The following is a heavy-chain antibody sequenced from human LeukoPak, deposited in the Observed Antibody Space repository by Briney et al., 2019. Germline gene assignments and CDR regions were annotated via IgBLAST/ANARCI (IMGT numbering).Heavy chain of an antibody. CDR3: ARVSGYSYGGNDY. Sequence: TSETLSLTCAVYGGSFSGYYWSWIRQPPGKGLEWIGEINHSGSTNYNPSLKSRVTISVDTSKNQFSLKLSSVTAADTAVYYCARVSGYSYGGNDYWGQGTLVTVSS. V-gene: IGHV4-34*01. CDR2: INHSGST. J-gene: IGHJ4*02. CDR1: GGSFSGYY. D-gene: IGHD5-18*01.